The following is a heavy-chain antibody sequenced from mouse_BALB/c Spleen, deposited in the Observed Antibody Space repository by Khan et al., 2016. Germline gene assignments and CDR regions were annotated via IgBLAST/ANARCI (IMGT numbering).Heavy chain of an antibody. CDR2: INTYSGES. Sequence: QIQLVQSGPELKRPGKTVKISCKASGYTFTNYGINWVKQAPGKGLKWIGWINTYSGESTYADDFKGRFAFSLDTSANTAYLQINNLKNEDTATYFCARYRYYYGSSRYFDVWGAGTTVTVSS. V-gene: IGHV9-3-1*01. CDR3: ARYRYYYGSSRYFDV. D-gene: IGHD1-1*01. CDR1: GYTFTNYG. J-gene: IGHJ1*01.